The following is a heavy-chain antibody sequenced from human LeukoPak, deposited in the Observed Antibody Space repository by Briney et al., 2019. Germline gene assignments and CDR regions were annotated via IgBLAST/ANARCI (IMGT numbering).Heavy chain of an antibody. J-gene: IGHJ4*02. CDR1: GGSISSYY. D-gene: IGHD1-26*01. CDR3: ARGGSGSFYMGHYFDY. CDR2: IYYIGST. V-gene: IGHV4-59*01. Sequence: PSETLSLTCSVSGGSISSYYWSWIRQPPGKGLEWIGYIYYIGSTNYNPSLKSRVTISVDTSKNQFSLKLSSVTAADTAVYYCARGGSGSFYMGHYFDYWGQGTLVIVSS.